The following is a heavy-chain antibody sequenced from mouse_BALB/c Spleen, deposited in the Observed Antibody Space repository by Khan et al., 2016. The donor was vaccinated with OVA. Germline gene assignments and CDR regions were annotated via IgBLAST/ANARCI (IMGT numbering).Heavy chain of an antibody. D-gene: IGHD1-1*01. CDR3: AEFYYGSVSSGYFDV. CDR1: GFSLTNYG. Sequence: QVQLKESGPGLVAPSQSLSITCIVSGFSLTNYGVSWVRQPPGKGLEWLGVVWGDGNTNYPSAPRSRLSISKDNSKSQVFLKLNRLQTVSTAKSDGAEFYYGSVSSGYFDVWGAGTTVTVSS. J-gene: IGHJ1*01. CDR2: VWGDGNT. V-gene: IGHV2-3*01.